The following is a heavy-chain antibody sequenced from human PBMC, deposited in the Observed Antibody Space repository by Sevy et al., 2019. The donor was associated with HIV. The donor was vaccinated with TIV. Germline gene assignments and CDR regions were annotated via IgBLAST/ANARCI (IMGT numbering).Heavy chain of an antibody. Sequence: SETLSLTCTVSGGSITSPYWNWIRQPPGKGLEWIANIYYNGHINYNPSPKSRVTLFLDTSKNQFSLRLSSVTAADTAMYYCADGKAWGRGYSWGQGTLVTVSS. CDR2: IYYNGHI. D-gene: IGHD1-26*01. V-gene: IGHV4-59*08. J-gene: IGHJ4*02. CDR3: ADGKAWGRGYS. CDR1: GGSITSPY.